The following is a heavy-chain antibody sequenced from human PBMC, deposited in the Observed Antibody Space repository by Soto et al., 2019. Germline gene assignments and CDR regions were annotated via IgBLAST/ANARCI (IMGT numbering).Heavy chain of an antibody. CDR1: GGTFSSYT. Sequence: QVQLVQSGAEVKKPGSSVKVSCKASGGTFSSYTISWVRQAPGQGLEWMGRIIPILGIANYAQKFQGRVTITADKSTSTAYMGLSSLRSEDTAVYYCAKTTGTTFRSDYWGQGTLVTVSS. CDR2: IIPILGIA. V-gene: IGHV1-69*02. D-gene: IGHD4-17*01. J-gene: IGHJ4*02. CDR3: AKTTGTTFRSDY.